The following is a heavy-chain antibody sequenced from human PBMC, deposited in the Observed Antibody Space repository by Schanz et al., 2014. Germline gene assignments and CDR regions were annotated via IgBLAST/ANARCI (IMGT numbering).Heavy chain of an antibody. CDR3: ARDSRPNYDFLTAYYSIDY. V-gene: IGHV3-66*01. D-gene: IGHD3-9*01. CDR2: SHSGGSK. CDR1: GFTVSSNH. J-gene: IGHJ4*02. Sequence: EGQLAESGGGLVQPGGSLRLSCAVSGFTVSSNHMSWVRQAPGKGLEWVSSISHSGGSKYYADSVKGRFTISRDNSENTLYLQMNSLRAEDTAVYYCARDSRPNYDFLTAYYSIDYWGQGTLVTVSS.